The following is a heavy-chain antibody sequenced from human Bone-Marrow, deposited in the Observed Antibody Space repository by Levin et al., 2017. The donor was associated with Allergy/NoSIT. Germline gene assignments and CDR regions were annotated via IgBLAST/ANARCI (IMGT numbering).Heavy chain of an antibody. CDR2: IYYSGNT. CDR3: VRSANYYDSSGTSDY. D-gene: IGHD3-22*01. CDR1: GSSLSGVYY. Sequence: SSETLSLTCTVSGSSLSGVYYWGWIRQPPGKGLECIGNIYYSGNTFYNPSLKSRVTISVDTSKNQFSLNLSSVTAADTAVYYCVRSANYYDSSGTSDYWGQGTLVTVSS. J-gene: IGHJ4*02. V-gene: IGHV4-38-2*02.